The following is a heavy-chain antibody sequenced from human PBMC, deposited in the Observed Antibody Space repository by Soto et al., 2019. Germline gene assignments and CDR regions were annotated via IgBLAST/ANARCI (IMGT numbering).Heavy chain of an antibody. V-gene: IGHV3-30*18. D-gene: IGHD1-26*01. CDR2: LSHHSYKK. Sequence: PVGSLKLSCAASGFTFSDYGLHWVRQAPGKGLEWVAFLSHHSYKKYYAVPVKGRFTVSRDNSKNTLYLQMNSLRTEDTAVYYCAKDWVGGSNRYYLEYWGQGTPVTVSS. J-gene: IGHJ4*02. CDR3: AKDWVGGSNRYYLEY. CDR1: GFTFSDYG.